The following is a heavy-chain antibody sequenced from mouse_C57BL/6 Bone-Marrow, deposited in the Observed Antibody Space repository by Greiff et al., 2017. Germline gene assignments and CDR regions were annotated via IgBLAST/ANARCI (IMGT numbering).Heavy chain of an antibody. CDR1: GFTFSDYG. V-gene: IGHV5-17*01. D-gene: IGHD4-1*01. CDR3: ARRLTGSEFAY. CDR2: ISSGSSTI. J-gene: IGHJ3*01. Sequence: EVKVVESGGGLVKPGGSLKLSCAASGFTFSDYGMHWVRQAPEKGLEWVAYISSGSSTIYYADTVKGRFTISRDNAKNTLFLQMTSLRSEDTAMYYCARRLTGSEFAYWGQGTLVTVSA.